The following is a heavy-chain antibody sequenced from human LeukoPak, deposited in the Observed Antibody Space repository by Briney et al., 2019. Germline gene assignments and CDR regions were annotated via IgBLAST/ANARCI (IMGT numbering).Heavy chain of an antibody. CDR3: ARLSYGSGSYPYYYYYYMDV. CDR1: GGSISSSSYY. Sequence: SETLSLTCTVSGGSISSSSYYWGWIRQPPGKGLEWIGYIYYSGSTNYNPSLKSRVTISVDTSKNQFSLKLSSVTAADTAVYYCARLSYGSGSYPYYYYYYMDVWGKGTTVTVSS. D-gene: IGHD3-10*01. V-gene: IGHV4-61*05. CDR2: IYYSGST. J-gene: IGHJ6*03.